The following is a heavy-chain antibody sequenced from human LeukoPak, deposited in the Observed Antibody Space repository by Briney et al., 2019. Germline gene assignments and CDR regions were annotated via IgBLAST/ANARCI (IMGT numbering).Heavy chain of an antibody. D-gene: IGHD6-13*01. CDR1: GFTVSSNY. Sequence: GGSLRLSCAASGFTVSSNYMSWVRQAPGKGLEWVSVIYSGGSTYYADSVKGRFTISRDNSKNTLYLHMNSLRAEDTAVYYCARVDSSSWYEYYYYYMDVWGKGTTVTVSS. V-gene: IGHV3-53*01. CDR2: IYSGGST. CDR3: ARVDSSSWYEYYYYYMDV. J-gene: IGHJ6*03.